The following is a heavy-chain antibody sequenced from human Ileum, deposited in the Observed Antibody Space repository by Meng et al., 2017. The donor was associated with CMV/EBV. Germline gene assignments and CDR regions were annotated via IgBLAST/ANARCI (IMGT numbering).Heavy chain of an antibody. D-gene: IGHD3-22*01. J-gene: IGHJ4*02. V-gene: IGHV1-69*01. Sequence: VQSGTVVKMPCSEVMSPSQPSCGVFNNYALYWVLQAPGPGLEWLGGIIAVLKTPTYAQKFRGRLTITAVESTGTTYLDLTSLTSEDTAVYYCARGFSNGYLPFDYWGQGTLVTVSS. CDR3: ARGFSNGYLPFDY. CDR1: CGVFNNYA. CDR2: IIAVLKTP.